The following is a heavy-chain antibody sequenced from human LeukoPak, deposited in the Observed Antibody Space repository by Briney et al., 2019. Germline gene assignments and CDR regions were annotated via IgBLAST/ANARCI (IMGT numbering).Heavy chain of an antibody. CDR2: IKEDGSEK. D-gene: IGHD6-19*01. Sequence: GGSLRLSCAASGFTFSRYWMSWGRQAPGNGLEWVANIKEDGSEKYYVDSVKGRFTISRDNSKNSLYLQMNSLRAEDTAVYYCARDRGYTSGPYYFDHWGQGTLVTVSS. V-gene: IGHV3-7*04. CDR1: GFTFSRYW. CDR3: ARDRGYTSGPYYFDH. J-gene: IGHJ4*02.